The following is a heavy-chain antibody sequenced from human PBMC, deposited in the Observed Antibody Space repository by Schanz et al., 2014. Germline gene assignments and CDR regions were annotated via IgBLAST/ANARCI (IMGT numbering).Heavy chain of an antibody. V-gene: IGHV3-30*04. D-gene: IGHD2-2*01. CDR2: VPFDGSQK. Sequence: VQLAESGGGVVQPGRSLRLSCAASGFTFSSYALHWVRQAPGKGLEWVAFVPFDGSQKFYADSVKGRFTISRDNSKNTLYLQMKSLRAEDTAVYYCARVKYCTITRCYRTETEGIYYMDVWGKGTTVTVSS. CDR3: ARVKYCTITRCYRTETEGIYYMDV. J-gene: IGHJ6*03. CDR1: GFTFSSYA.